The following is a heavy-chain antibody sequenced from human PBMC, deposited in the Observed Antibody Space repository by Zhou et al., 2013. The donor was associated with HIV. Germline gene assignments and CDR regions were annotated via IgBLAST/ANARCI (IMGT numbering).Heavy chain of an antibody. CDR2: INPSGGST. CDR1: GYSFTSYS. J-gene: IGHJ3*02. V-gene: IGHV1-46*01. Sequence: QVQLVQSGAEVKKPGASVKVSCKASGYSFTSYSVHWVRQAPGQGLEWMGIINPSGGSTSYAQKFQGRITMTRDTSTSTVYMELSSLRSEDTAVYYCARGIVVVLVYDAFDIWGQGTVVTVSS. CDR3: ARGIVVVLVYDAFDI. D-gene: IGHD2-21*01.